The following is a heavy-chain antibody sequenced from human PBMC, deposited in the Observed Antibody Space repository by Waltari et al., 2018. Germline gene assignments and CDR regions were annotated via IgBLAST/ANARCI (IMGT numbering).Heavy chain of an antibody. CDR1: GFTLSRFW. D-gene: IGHD1-1*01. CDR3: VGWNDPINS. V-gene: IGHV3-7*01. CDR2: IGPDGSDK. J-gene: IGHJ4*02. Sequence: EAQLVQSGGGLVQPGGPLTLSCAAFGFTLSRFWMTWTRQAPGQGLQWVAHIGPDGSDKYYVDSVKGRFTISRDNAENSLLLQMSSLRVEDTALYYCVGWNDPINSWGQGTLVAVSS.